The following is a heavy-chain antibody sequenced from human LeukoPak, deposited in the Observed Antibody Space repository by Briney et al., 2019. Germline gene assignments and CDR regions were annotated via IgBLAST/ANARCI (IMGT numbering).Heavy chain of an antibody. V-gene: IGHV3-53*01. D-gene: IGHD5-18*01. Sequence: GSLRLSCAASGFTFRGYAMSWVRQAPGKGLEWVSVIYSGGSTYYADSVKGRFTISRDNSKNTLYLQMNSLRAEDTAVYYCARGGYSYGPQAYWGQGTLVTVSS. CDR3: ARGGYSYGPQAY. CDR1: GFTFRGYA. CDR2: IYSGGST. J-gene: IGHJ4*02.